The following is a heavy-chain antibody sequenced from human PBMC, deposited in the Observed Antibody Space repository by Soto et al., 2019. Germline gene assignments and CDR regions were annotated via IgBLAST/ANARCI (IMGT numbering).Heavy chain of an antibody. CDR2: ISYDGSNK. J-gene: IGHJ4*02. D-gene: IGHD3-10*01. V-gene: IGHV3-30-3*01. Sequence: QVQLVESGGGVVQPGRSLRLSCAASGFTFSSYAMHWVRQAPGKGLEWVAVISYDGSNKYYADSVKGRFTISRDNXMNTLYLQMNSLRAEDTAVYYCARGDYYGSGSYYNYWGQGTLVTVSS. CDR3: ARGDYYGSGSYYNY. CDR1: GFTFSSYA.